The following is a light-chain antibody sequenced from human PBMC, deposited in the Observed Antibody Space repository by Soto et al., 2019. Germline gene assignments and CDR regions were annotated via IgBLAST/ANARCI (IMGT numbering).Light chain of an antibody. V-gene: IGLV2-8*01. CDR1: SSDVGGYNY. J-gene: IGLJ1*01. Sequence: QSVLTQPPSASGSPGQSVTISCTGTSSDVGGYNYVYWYQQHPGKAPKLMIYEVTKRPSGVPDRFSGSKSGNTASLTVSGLQAEDEADYYGSSYADSNSYVFGTGTKLTVL. CDR3: SSYADSNSYV. CDR2: EVT.